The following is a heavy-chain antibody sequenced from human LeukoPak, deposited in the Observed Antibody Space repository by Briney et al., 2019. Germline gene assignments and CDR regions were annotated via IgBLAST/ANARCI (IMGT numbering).Heavy chain of an antibody. CDR3: ARQARGDSVIDY. J-gene: IGHJ4*02. V-gene: IGHV4-39*01. CDR1: GGSISSSSYY. D-gene: IGHD2-21*02. Sequence: PSDTLSLTCSVSGGSISSSSYYWGWIRQPPGKGLEWIGSVFHSGRTYHNPSLKSRVTISVDTSKSQFSLKVSSVTVADTAVYYCARQARGDSVIDYWGQGTLVTVSS. CDR2: VFHSGRT.